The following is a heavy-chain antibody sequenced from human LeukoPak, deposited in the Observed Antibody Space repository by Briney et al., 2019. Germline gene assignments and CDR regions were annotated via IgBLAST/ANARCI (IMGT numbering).Heavy chain of an antibody. V-gene: IGHV3-23*01. D-gene: IGHD2-21*02. J-gene: IGHJ5*02. CDR3: AKDRVGCGGDCYPDINWFDP. CDR2: ISGSGGST. CDR1: GFTFRSYW. Sequence: GGSLRLSCVASGFTFRSYWMNWVRQAPGKGLEWVSAISGSGGSTYYADSVKGRFTISRDNSKNTLYLQMNSLRAEDTAVYYCAKDRVGCGGDCYPDINWFDPRGQGTLVTVSS.